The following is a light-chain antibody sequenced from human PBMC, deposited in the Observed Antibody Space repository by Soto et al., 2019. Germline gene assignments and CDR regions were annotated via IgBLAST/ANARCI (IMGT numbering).Light chain of an antibody. CDR1: KLGDKY. CDR2: QDS. J-gene: IGLJ2*01. CDR3: QAWDSSTPVV. Sequence: SYELTQPPSVSVSPGQTASITCSGDKLGDKYACWYQQKPGQSPVLVIYQDSKRPSGIPERFSGSKSGNTDTLTISGTQAMDEADYYCQAWDSSTPVVFCGGTQLTVL. V-gene: IGLV3-1*01.